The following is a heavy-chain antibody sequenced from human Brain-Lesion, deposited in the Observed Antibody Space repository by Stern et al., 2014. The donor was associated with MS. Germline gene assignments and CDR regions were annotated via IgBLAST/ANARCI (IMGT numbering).Heavy chain of an antibody. CDR1: GGSISSSTYY. CDR2: FYYSGFT. V-gene: IGHV4-39*01. J-gene: IGHJ4*02. D-gene: IGHD1-26*01. CDR3: ARHDSVPRPSQLYSARDRGPGYFDY. Sequence: QVQLVQSGPGLVKPSETLSLTCTVSGGSISSSTYYWAWLRQPPGKGLEWIGNFYYSGFTYYNPSLKSRVTIADDMSKNQFSLNLSAVTAADTAIYYCARHDSVPRPSQLYSARDRGPGYFDYWGQGTLVTVSS.